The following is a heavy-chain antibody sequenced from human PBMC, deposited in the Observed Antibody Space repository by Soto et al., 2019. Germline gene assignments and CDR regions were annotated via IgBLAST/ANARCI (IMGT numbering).Heavy chain of an antibody. Sequence: GGPMRDPNTASGLTIISYSVHWISKTTRKGLEWISYISGSSSTISYADSVKGRFTVSRDNAKNSMYLQMNSLRDEDMVVYYYARSRGLTTGGYWGQGTLVTVS. CDR3: ARSRGLTTGGY. J-gene: IGHJ4*02. CDR1: GLTIISYS. D-gene: IGHD1-1*01. V-gene: IGHV3-48*02. CDR2: ISGSSSTI.